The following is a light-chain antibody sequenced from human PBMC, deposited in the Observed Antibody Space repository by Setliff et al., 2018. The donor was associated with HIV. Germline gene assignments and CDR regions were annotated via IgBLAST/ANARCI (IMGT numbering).Light chain of an antibody. CDR3: CSKAGGSTFFV. CDR2: DVD. J-gene: IGLJ1*01. CDR1: SSGVGGYYL. Sequence: QSALTQPASVSGSPGQSITISCSGTSSGVGGYYLVSWYQQDPGKVPKLIIYDVDKRPSGISNRFSGSKSGNTASLTISGLQAEDEADYYCCSKAGGSTFFVFGTGTKVTVL. V-gene: IGLV2-23*02.